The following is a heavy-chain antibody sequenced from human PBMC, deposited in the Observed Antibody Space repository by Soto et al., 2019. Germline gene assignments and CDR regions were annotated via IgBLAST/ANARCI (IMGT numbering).Heavy chain of an antibody. Sequence: QVQLVQSGAEVKKPGSSVKVSCKASGGTFSSYAISWVRQAPGQGLEWMGGIIPIFGTANYAQKFQGRVTITADESTSTAYMELSSRRSDDTAVYYCARRIFGVVYYYYYGMDVWGQGTTVTVSS. CDR1: GGTFSSYA. D-gene: IGHD3-3*01. CDR2: IIPIFGTA. J-gene: IGHJ6*02. CDR3: ARRIFGVVYYYYYGMDV. V-gene: IGHV1-69*01.